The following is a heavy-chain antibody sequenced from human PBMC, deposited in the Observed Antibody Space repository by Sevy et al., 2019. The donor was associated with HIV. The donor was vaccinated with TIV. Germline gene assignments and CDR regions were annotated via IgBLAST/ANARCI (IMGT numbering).Heavy chain of an antibody. Sequence: ASVKVSCKASGGTFSSYAISWVRQAPGQGLEWMGGIIPIFGTANYAQKFQGRVTITADESTSTAYMELSSLRSEDTAVYYCARDRGYYGSGGYFDYWGQGTLVTVSS. CDR2: IIPIFGTA. V-gene: IGHV1-69*13. CDR1: GGTFSSYA. CDR3: ARDRGYYGSGGYFDY. D-gene: IGHD3-10*01. J-gene: IGHJ4*02.